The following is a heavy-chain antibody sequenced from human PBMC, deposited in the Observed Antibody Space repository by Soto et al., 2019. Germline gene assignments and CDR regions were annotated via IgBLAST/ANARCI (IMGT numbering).Heavy chain of an antibody. Sequence: GGSLRLSCAASGFTFSSYAMHWVRQAPGKGLEWVAVISYDGSNKYYADSVKGRFTISRDNSKNTLYLQMNSLRAEDTAVYYCARDRKYGSSSSYYYYGMDVWGQGTTVTVSS. CDR1: GFTFSSYA. V-gene: IGHV3-30-3*01. CDR3: ARDRKYGSSSSYYYYGMDV. J-gene: IGHJ6*02. CDR2: ISYDGSNK. D-gene: IGHD6-6*01.